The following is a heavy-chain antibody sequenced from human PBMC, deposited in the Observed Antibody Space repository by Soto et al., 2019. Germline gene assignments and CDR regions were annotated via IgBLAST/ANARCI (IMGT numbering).Heavy chain of an antibody. Sequence: LRLSCAASGFTFSSYGMHWVRQAPGKGLEWVAVISYDGSNKYYADSVKGRLTISRDNSKNTLYLQMNSLRAEDTVVYYCAKDFKWYSGGWYYYYGMDVWGQGTTVTVSS. CDR1: GFTFSSYG. J-gene: IGHJ6*02. V-gene: IGHV3-30*18. CDR2: ISYDGSNK. CDR3: AKDFKWYSGGWYYYYGMDV. D-gene: IGHD6-19*01.